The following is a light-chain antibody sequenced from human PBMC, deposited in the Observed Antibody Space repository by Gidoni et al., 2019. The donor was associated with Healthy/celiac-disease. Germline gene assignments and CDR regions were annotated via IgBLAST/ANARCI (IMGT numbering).Light chain of an antibody. J-gene: IGLJ3*02. CDR1: SLRSYY. CDR3: NSRDSSGNHLV. V-gene: IGLV3-19*01. CDR2: GKN. Sequence: SSELTQDPAVSVALGQTVRITCQGDSLRSYYASWYQQKPGQAPVLVIYGKNNRPSGIPDRFSGSNSGNTASLTITGAQAEDEADYYCNSRDSSGNHLVFGGGTKLTV.